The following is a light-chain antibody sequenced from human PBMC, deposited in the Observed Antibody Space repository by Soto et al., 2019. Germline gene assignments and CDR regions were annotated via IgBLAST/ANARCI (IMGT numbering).Light chain of an antibody. J-gene: IGLJ3*02. CDR1: RRDIGGYNY. Sequence: QSALTQPASVSGSPGQSITISCTGTRRDIGGYNYVAWYQQHPGKAPKLLIYEVSNRPSGVSNRFSGSKSGNTASLTISGLQAEDEADFYCTSYTSSNTWVFGGGTKVTVL. CDR2: EVS. V-gene: IGLV2-14*01. CDR3: TSYTSSNTWV.